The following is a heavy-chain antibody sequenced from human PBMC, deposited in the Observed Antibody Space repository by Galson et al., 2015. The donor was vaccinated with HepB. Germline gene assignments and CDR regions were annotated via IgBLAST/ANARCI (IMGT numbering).Heavy chain of an antibody. D-gene: IGHD6-13*01. V-gene: IGHV3-33*01. CDR3: AREGRIAAAVDYYYYMDV. J-gene: IGHJ6*03. Sequence: SLRLSCAASGFTFSSYGMHWVRQAPGKGLEWVAVIWYDGSNKYYADSVRGRFTISRDNSKNTLYLQMNSLRAEDTAVYYCAREGRIAAAVDYYYYMDVWGKGTTVTVSS. CDR2: IWYDGSNK. CDR1: GFTFSSYG.